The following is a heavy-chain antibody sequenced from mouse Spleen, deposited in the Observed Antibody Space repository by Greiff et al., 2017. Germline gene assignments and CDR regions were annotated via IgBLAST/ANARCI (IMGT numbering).Heavy chain of an antibody. CDR2: IYPGGGYT. Sequence: VKLVESGAELVRPGTSVKISCKASGYTFTNYWLGWVKQRPGHGLEWIGDIYPGGGYTNYNEKFKGKATLTVDKSSSTAYMQLSSLTSEDSAVYYCARLGRGFAYWGQGTLVTVSA. V-gene: IGHV1-63*01. D-gene: IGHD4-1*01. CDR3: ARLGRGFAY. CDR1: GYTFTNYW. J-gene: IGHJ3*01.